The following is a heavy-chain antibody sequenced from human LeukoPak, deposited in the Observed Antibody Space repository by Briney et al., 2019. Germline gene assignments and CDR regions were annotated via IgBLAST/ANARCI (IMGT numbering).Heavy chain of an antibody. D-gene: IGHD2-2*01. V-gene: IGHV1-2*02. CDR3: AREQVVVVPAGEYYYYGMDV. CDR2: INPNSGGT. CDR1: GYTFTGYY. J-gene: IGHJ6*02. Sequence: ASVKVSCKASGYTFTGYYMHWVRQAPGQGLEWMGWINPNSGGTNYAQKFQGRVTMTRDTSISTAYMELSRLRSDDTAVYYCAREQVVVVPAGEYYYYGMDVWGQGTTVTVSS.